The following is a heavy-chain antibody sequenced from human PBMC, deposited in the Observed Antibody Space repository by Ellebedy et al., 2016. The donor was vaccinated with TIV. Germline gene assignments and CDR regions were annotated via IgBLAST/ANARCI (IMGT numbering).Heavy chain of an antibody. Sequence: SETLSLXXTASGGSISSYYWSWIRQPPGKGLEWIGYIYYSGSTNYNPSLKSRVTISVDTSKNQFSLKLSSVTAADTAVYYCARGYCSSTSCYEGYYYYGMDVWGQGTTVTVSS. CDR3: ARGYCSSTSCYEGYYYYGMDV. CDR2: IYYSGST. J-gene: IGHJ6*02. CDR1: GGSISSYY. D-gene: IGHD2-2*01. V-gene: IGHV4-59*01.